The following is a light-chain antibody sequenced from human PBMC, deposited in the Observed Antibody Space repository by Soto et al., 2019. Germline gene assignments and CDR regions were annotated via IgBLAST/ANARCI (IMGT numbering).Light chain of an antibody. J-gene: IGLJ1*01. CDR3: SSYTASSTLL. CDR1: SSDVGGYNY. CDR2: EVS. Sequence: QSALTQPASVSGSPGQSITISCTGTSSDVGGYNYVSWSQQHPGKAPKLLISEVSNRPSGVSNRFSGSKSGNTASLTISGLQAYDEADYYCSSYTASSTLLFGTGTKVTVL. V-gene: IGLV2-14*03.